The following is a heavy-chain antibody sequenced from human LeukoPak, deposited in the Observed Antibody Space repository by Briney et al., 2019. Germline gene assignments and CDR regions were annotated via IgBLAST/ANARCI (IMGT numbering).Heavy chain of an antibody. CDR2: IYYSGST. CDR1: GGSVSSGSYY. CDR3: ARGLEYSSSYGMDV. J-gene: IGHJ6*02. V-gene: IGHV4-61*01. D-gene: IGHD6-6*01. Sequence: SETLSLTCTVSGGSVSSGSYYWSWIRQPPGKGLEWIGYIYYSGSTNYNPSLKSRVTISVDTSKNQFSLKLSSVTAADTAVYYCARGLEYSSSYGMDVWGQGTTVTVFS.